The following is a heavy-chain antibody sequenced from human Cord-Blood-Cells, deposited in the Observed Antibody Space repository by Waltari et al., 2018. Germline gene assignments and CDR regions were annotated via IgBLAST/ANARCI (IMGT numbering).Heavy chain of an antibody. J-gene: IGHJ4*02. CDR2: ISGSGGST. D-gene: IGHD6-19*01. Sequence: EVQLLESGGGLVQPGGSLRLSCAAFGFTFSSHPMSWVRQAPGKGLEWVSAISGSGGSTYYADSVKGRFTISRDNSKNTLYLQMNSLRAEDTAVYYCAKDHLAGDDYWGQGTLVTVSS. V-gene: IGHV3-23*01. CDR3: AKDHLAGDDY. CDR1: GFTFSSHP.